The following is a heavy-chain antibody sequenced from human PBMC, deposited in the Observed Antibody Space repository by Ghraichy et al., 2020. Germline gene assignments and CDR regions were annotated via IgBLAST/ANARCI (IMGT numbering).Heavy chain of an antibody. Sequence: SQTLSLTCAVYGGSFSGYYWSWIRQPPGKGLEWIGEINHSGSTNYNPSLKSLVTISVDTSKNQFSLKLSSVTAADTAVYYCARVPPAAAGTRRLYYFDYWGQGTLVTVSS. CDR2: INHSGST. CDR1: GGSFSGYY. D-gene: IGHD6-13*01. CDR3: ARVPPAAAGTRRLYYFDY. V-gene: IGHV4-34*01. J-gene: IGHJ4*02.